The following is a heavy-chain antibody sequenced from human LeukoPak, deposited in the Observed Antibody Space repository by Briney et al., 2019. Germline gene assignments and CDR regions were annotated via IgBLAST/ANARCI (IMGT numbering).Heavy chain of an antibody. CDR3: AKLRWPQGDRSSFDF. J-gene: IGHJ4*02. CDR2: VYPLDSDT. CDR1: VTTYW. V-gene: IGHV5-51*01. D-gene: IGHD6-6*01. Sequence: GESLKISCKGSVTTYWIGRMRQMPGRGLEWMVIVYPLDSDTRYSPSFQGQVTISADKSISTAYLQWTSLKASDDAMYYCAKLRWPQGDRSSFDFWGQGTLVTVSS.